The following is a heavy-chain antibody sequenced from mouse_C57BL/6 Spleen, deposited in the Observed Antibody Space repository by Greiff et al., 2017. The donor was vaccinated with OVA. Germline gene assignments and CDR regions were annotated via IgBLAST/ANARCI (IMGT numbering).Heavy chain of an antibody. D-gene: IGHD1-1*01. CDR3: ARVNTTGYFDY. CDR2: ISDGGSYT. V-gene: IGHV5-4*01. Sequence: EVQGVESGGGLVKPGGSLKLSCAASGFTFSSYAMSWVRQTPEKRLEWVATISDGGSYTYYPDNVKGRFTISRDNAKNNLYLQMSHLKSEDTAMYYCARVNTTGYFDYWGQGTTLTVSS. CDR1: GFTFSSYA. J-gene: IGHJ2*01.